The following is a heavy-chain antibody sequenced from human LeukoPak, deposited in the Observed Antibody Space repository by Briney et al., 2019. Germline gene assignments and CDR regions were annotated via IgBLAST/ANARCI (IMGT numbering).Heavy chain of an antibody. CDR1: GGTFSSYA. V-gene: IGHV1-69*13. Sequence: SVTVSCKASGGTFSSYAISWVRQAPGQGLEWMGGIIPIFGTANYAQKSQGRVTITADESTSTAYMELSSLRSEDTAVYYCSQSPQYQLLLRGSYYYYGMDVWGQGTTVTVSS. CDR2: IIPIFGTA. CDR3: SQSPQYQLLLRGSYYYYGMDV. J-gene: IGHJ6*02. D-gene: IGHD2-2*01.